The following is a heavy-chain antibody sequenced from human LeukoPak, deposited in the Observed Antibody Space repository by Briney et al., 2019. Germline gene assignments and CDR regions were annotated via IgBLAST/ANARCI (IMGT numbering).Heavy chain of an antibody. CDR3: AKDRSIGSYYTFDH. J-gene: IGHJ4*02. D-gene: IGHD1-26*01. CDR2: ISGSGVMT. V-gene: IGHV3-23*01. CDR1: GFTFSDYA. Sequence: GGSLRLSCAASGFTFSDYAMTWVRQAPGKGLEWVATISGSGVMTYYADSVKGRFTVSGDNSKNTLYLQMSSLTAADTAVYYCAKDRSIGSYYTFDHWGQGTLVTVSS.